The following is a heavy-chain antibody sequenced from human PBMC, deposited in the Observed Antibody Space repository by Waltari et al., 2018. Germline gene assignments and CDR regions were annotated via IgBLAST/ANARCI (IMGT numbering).Heavy chain of an antibody. V-gene: IGHV4-31*03. Sequence: QVQLQESGPGLVKPSQALFLICSVSGGSISSGGSHWSWIRQYPGKGLELSGTIIHSGRTYYKPSLKGGVSISVDTSKNQFSLKMYSVTAADTAVYYCARRVFRLPTVTTPPSSYFDLWGRGTLVTVSS. J-gene: IGHJ2*01. D-gene: IGHD4-17*01. CDR1: GGSISSGGSH. CDR2: IIHSGRT. CDR3: ARRVFRLPTVTTPPSSYFDL.